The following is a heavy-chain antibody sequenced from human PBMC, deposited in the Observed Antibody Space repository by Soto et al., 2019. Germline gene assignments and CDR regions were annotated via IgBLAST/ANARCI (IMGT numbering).Heavy chain of an antibody. CDR3: AIPLPRVSGAFDI. J-gene: IGHJ3*02. CDR2: INAGNGNT. CDR1: GYTFTSYA. V-gene: IGHV1-3*01. Sequence: ASVKVSCKASGYTFTSYAMHWVRQAPGQRLEWMGWINAGNGNTKYSQKFQGQVTISADKSISTAYLQWSSLKASDTAMYYCAIPLPRVSGAFDIWGQGTMVTVSS.